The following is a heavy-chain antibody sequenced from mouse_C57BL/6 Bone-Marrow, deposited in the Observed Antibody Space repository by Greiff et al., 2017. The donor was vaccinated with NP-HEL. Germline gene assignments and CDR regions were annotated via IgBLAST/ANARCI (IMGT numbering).Heavy chain of an antibody. CDR2: INPSNGGT. V-gene: IGHV1-53*01. D-gene: IGHD2-1*01. J-gene: IGHJ4*01. CDR1: GYTFTSYW. CDR3: ARGFYYGNWDYAMDY. Sequence: VQLQQPGTELVKPGASVKLSCKASGYTFTSYWMHWVKQRPGQGLEWIGNINPSNGGTTYNEKFKSKATLTVAKSSSTAYMQLSSLTSEDSAVYYCARGFYYGNWDYAMDYWGQGTSVTVSS.